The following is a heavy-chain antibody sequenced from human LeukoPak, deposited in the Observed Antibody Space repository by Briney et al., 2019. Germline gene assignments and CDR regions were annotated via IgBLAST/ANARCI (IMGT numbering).Heavy chain of an antibody. Sequence: GGSLRLSCAAAGFTFSSSGMSWVRQAPGKGLGWVSAISDYGYDSFYADSVKGRFTISRDNSKHAVYLQMNSLRAEDTAIYYCARDSRITMIMGYEDYWGQGTLVTVSS. V-gene: IGHV3-23*01. J-gene: IGHJ4*02. D-gene: IGHD3-22*01. CDR3: ARDSRITMIMGYEDY. CDR1: GFTFSSSG. CDR2: ISDYGYDS.